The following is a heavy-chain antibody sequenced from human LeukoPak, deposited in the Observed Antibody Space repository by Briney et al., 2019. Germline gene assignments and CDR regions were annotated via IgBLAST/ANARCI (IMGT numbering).Heavy chain of an antibody. CDR2: IRSNGGST. CDR1: GFTFSSYA. CDR3: ARAPRGSGWEYFDY. Sequence: GASLRLSCAASGFTFSSYAMHWVRQAPGKGLEYVSAIRSNGGSTYYANSVKGRFTISRDNSKNTLYLQMGSLRAEDMAVYYCARAPRGSGWEYFDYWGQGTLVTVSS. V-gene: IGHV3-64*01. D-gene: IGHD6-19*01. J-gene: IGHJ4*02.